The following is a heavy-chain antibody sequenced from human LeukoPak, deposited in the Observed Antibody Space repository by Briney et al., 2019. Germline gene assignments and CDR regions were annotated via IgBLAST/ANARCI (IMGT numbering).Heavy chain of an antibody. Sequence: GGSLRLSCAASGFTFNSYWMHWVRQAPGKGLVWVSRIKTDGSFSDYADAVKGRFTISRDNAKNTLYLQMNSLRAQDSAVYYCVKDRTTVTLFDYWGQGALVTVSS. CDR2: IKTDGSFS. J-gene: IGHJ4*02. D-gene: IGHD4-17*01. CDR3: VKDRTTVTLFDY. CDR1: GFTFNSYW. V-gene: IGHV3-74*01.